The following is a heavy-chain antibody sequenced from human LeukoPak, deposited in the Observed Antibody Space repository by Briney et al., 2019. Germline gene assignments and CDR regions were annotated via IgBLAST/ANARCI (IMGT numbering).Heavy chain of an antibody. Sequence: GGSLRLSCAASGFTFSSYSMNWVRQAPGKGLEWVSSISSSSSYIYYADSVKGRFTISRDNAKNSLYLQMNSLRAEDTAVYYCARVGSSGYYHDAFDIWGQGTMVTVSS. J-gene: IGHJ3*02. CDR1: GFTFSSYS. V-gene: IGHV3-21*01. CDR3: ARVGSSGYYHDAFDI. D-gene: IGHD3-22*01. CDR2: ISSSSSYI.